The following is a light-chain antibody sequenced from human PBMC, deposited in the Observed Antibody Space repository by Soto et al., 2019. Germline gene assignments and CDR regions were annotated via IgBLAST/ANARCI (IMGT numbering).Light chain of an antibody. CDR1: QSVSNSY. Sequence: EIVMTQSPGTLSLSPGERATLSCRASQSVSNSYLAWYQQKPGQAPRLLIYGASSRATGIPDRFSGSGSGTDFTLTISRLEPEDFAVYYCQQYGSSSMYTFGQGTKLEIK. V-gene: IGKV3-20*01. CDR3: QQYGSSSMYT. J-gene: IGKJ2*01. CDR2: GAS.